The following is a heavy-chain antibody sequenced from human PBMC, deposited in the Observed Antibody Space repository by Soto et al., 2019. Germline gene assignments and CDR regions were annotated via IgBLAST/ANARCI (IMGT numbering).Heavy chain of an antibody. D-gene: IGHD3-22*01. Sequence: GASVKVSCKASGYTFTSYGISWVRQAPGQGLEWMGWISAYNGNTNYAQKLQGGVTMTTDTSTSTAYMELRSLRSDDTAVYYCARDGLASGYYYRGGFDPGGQGTLVKVSS. J-gene: IGHJ5*02. CDR3: ARDGLASGYYYRGGFDP. CDR2: ISAYNGNT. CDR1: GYTFTSYG. V-gene: IGHV1-18*01.